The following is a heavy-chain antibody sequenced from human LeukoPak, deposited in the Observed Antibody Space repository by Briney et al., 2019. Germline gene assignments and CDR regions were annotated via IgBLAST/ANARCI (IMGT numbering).Heavy chain of an antibody. CDR2: INTNTGNP. V-gene: IGHV7-4-1*02. D-gene: IGHD3-16*01. CDR1: GYTFTSYA. Sequence: GASVKVSCKASGYTFTSYAMNWVRQAPGQGLEWMGWINTNTGNPTYAQGFTGRFVFSLDTSVSTAYLQISSLKAEDTAVYYCARDLGGYDYVWGYFDYWGQGTLVTVSS. J-gene: IGHJ4*02. CDR3: ARDLGGYDYVWGYFDY.